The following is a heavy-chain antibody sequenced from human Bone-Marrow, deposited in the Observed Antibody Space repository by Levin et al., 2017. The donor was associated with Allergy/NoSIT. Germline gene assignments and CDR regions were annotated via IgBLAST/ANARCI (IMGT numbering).Heavy chain of an antibody. D-gene: IGHD5-18*01. J-gene: IGHJ4*02. CDR3: ARHGTIAVDTYYFDY. CDR1: GGSISSNS. CDR2: IYYSGST. V-gene: IGHV4-59*08. Sequence: SQTLSLTCTVSGGSISSNSWSWIRLPPRKGLEWLGYIYYSGSTNYSPSLNSRVTISVDRSKNQLSLKLSSVTAADTAVYYCARHGTIAVDTYYFDYWGQGTLVTVSS.